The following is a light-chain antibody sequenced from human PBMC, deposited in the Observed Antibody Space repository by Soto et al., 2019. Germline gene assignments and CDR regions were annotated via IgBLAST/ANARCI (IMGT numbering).Light chain of an antibody. CDR1: SSDVGGYEH. Sequence: QSALTQPPSASGSPGQSVTLSCTGSSSDVGGYEHVSWYQQHPGRVPKPLIYDVSKRLSGVPDRFSGSKSGNTASLTVSGLQAEDGADYYCSSYAGSDNMIFGGGTKLTVL. CDR2: DVS. V-gene: IGLV2-8*01. CDR3: SSYAGSDNMI. J-gene: IGLJ2*01.